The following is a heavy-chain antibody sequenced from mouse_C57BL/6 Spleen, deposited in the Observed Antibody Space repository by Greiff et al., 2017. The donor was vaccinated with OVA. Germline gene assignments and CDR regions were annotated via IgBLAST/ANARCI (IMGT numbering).Heavy chain of an antibody. CDR2: IDPSDSET. J-gene: IGHJ2*01. CDR1: GYTFTSYW. Sequence: QVQLQQSGAELVRPGSSVKLSCKASGYTFTSYWMHWVKQRPIQGLEWIGNIDPSDSETHYNQKFKDKATLTVDKSSSTAYMQLSSLTSEDSAVYYCARGGHYDGYYFDYWGQGTTLTVSS. V-gene: IGHV1-52*01. CDR3: ARGGHYDGYYFDY. D-gene: IGHD1-1*01.